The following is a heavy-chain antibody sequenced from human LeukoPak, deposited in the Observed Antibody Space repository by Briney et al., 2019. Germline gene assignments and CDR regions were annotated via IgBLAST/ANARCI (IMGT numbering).Heavy chain of an antibody. CDR1: GYTFIDYY. Sequence: GASVKVSCKASGYTFIDYYINWVRQAPGQGLEWMGWISPNSGVTNYAQKFQGRVTLTRDTSTSTVYMELSSLRSEDTAVYYCARPGYSSSWYVYWGQGTLVTVSS. J-gene: IGHJ4*02. CDR3: ARPGYSSSWYVY. V-gene: IGHV1-2*02. CDR2: ISPNSGVT. D-gene: IGHD6-13*01.